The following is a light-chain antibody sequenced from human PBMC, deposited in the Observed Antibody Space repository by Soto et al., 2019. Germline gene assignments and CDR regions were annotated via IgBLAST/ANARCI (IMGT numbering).Light chain of an antibody. J-gene: IGLJ1*01. Sequence: QSALTQPASVSGSPGQSITISCTGTSSDVGGYNDVAWYQQHPGKAPKFMIYDVSNRPSGVSNRFSGSKSGNTASLTISGLQAEDEADYYCSSYKSSSTGYVFGTGTKLTVL. CDR2: DVS. CDR3: SSYKSSSTGYV. CDR1: SSDVGGYND. V-gene: IGLV2-14*01.